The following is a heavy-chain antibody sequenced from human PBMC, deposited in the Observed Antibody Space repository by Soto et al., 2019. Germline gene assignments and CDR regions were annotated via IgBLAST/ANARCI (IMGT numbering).Heavy chain of an antibody. J-gene: IGHJ5*02. V-gene: IGHV3-21*01. CDR3: AWEGYYYHSPVHPSWFDP. Sequence: EVQLVESGGGLVNPGGSLRLSCADSGFIFSFYNMNWVRQAPGKGLEWVSSISSNGSYIHYADSVKGRFTISRDNAKNSLYLQMNSMSAEDTAVYYCAWEGYYYHSPVHPSWFDPRGQGTLVTVSS. CDR1: GFIFSFYN. CDR2: ISSNGSYI. D-gene: IGHD3-22*01.